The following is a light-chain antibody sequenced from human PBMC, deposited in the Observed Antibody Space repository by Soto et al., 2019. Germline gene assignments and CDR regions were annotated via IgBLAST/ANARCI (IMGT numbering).Light chain of an antibody. J-gene: IGLJ2*01. V-gene: IGLV2-14*03. CDR2: DVT. Sequence: QSALTQPASVSGSPGQSITISCTGTSSDVGGYSYVSWYQQHPGKAPKLMIYDVTDRPSGVSYRFSGSKSGNTASLTISGLQAEDEADYYCISYTSTSTVVFGGGTKLTVL. CDR3: ISYTSTSTVV. CDR1: SSDVGGYSY.